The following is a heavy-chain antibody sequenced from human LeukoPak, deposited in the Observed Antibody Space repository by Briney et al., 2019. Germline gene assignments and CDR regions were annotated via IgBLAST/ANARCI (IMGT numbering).Heavy chain of an antibody. CDR2: VHLNGAT. Sequence: SQTLSLTCTVSGGSIRVAGYYCAWIRQHPGKGLEWIGEVHLNGATNYNPSLESRFSMSIDKSNNHLSLEVTSVTAADTAMYYCTRESGAFSPFGFWGQGTLVTVSS. CDR3: TRESGAFSPFGF. V-gene: IGHV4-31*03. D-gene: IGHD1-26*01. J-gene: IGHJ4*02. CDR1: GGSIRVAGYY.